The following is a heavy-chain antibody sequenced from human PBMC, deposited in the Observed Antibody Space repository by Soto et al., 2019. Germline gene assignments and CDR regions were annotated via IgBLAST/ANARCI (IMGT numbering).Heavy chain of an antibody. D-gene: IGHD6-13*01. CDR3: ARESKGSSYFDY. CDR2: ISSSSSYT. V-gene: IGHV3-11*06. CDR1: GFTFSDYY. J-gene: IGHJ4*02. Sequence: PGGSLRLSCAASGFTFSDYYMSWIRQAPGKGLEWVSYISSSSSYTNYADSVKGRFTISRDNAKNSLYLQMNSLRAEDTAVYYCARESKGSSYFDYWGQGTLVTVSS.